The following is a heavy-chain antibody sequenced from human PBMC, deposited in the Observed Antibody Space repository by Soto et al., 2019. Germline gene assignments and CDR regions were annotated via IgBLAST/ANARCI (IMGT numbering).Heavy chain of an antibody. Sequence: GASVKISSKSSGYTFTISEINLLLKDNGQGLEWMGWMNPNSGNTGYAQKFQGRVTMTRNTSISTAYMELSSLRSEDTAVYYCARHKGGSSWYPARGLVPWGQGTLVTVSS. V-gene: IGHV1-8*02. CDR1: GYTFTISE. J-gene: IGHJ5*02. CDR2: MNPNSGNT. CDR3: ARHKGGSSWYPARGLVP. D-gene: IGHD6-13*01.